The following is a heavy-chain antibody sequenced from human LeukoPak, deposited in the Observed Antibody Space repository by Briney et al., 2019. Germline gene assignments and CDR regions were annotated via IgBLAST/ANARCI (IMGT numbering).Heavy chain of an antibody. CDR2: TNPNSGNT. Sequence: ASVKVSCKASGYTFTTSHDINWVRQATGQGLEWMGWTNPNSGNTGYAQKFQGRVTITRNTSISTAYMELSSLRSEDTAVYYCARGPPGRGYCSGTSCYPFDYWGQGTLVTVSS. J-gene: IGHJ4*02. CDR1: GYTFTTSHD. V-gene: IGHV1-8*03. CDR3: ARGPPGRGYCSGTSCYPFDY. D-gene: IGHD2-2*01.